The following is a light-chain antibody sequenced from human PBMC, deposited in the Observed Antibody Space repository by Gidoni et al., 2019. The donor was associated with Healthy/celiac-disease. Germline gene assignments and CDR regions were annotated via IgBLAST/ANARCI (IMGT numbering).Light chain of an antibody. CDR1: QSVSSSY. CDR3: QQYGSSPRS. Sequence: EIVLTQSPGTLPLSPGERATLSCRASQSVSSSYLAWYQQKPGQAPRLLIYGASSRATGIPDRFSGSGSGTDFTLTISRLEPEDFAVYYCQQYGSSPRSFGQGTKLEIQ. J-gene: IGKJ2*04. CDR2: GAS. V-gene: IGKV3-20*01.